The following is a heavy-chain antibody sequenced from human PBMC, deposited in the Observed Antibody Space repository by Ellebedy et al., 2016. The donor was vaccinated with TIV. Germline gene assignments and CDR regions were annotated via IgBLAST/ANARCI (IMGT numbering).Heavy chain of an antibody. CDR3: ARDRRDGYNWNYYYGMDV. V-gene: IGHV4-31*03. Sequence: SETLSLXXTVSGGSISSGGYYWSWIRQHPGKGLEWIGYIYYSGSTYYNPSLKSRVTISVDTSKNQFSLKLSSVTAADTAVYYCARDRRDGYNWNYYYGMDVWGQGTTVTVSS. J-gene: IGHJ6*02. CDR2: IYYSGST. CDR1: GGSISSGGYY. D-gene: IGHD5-24*01.